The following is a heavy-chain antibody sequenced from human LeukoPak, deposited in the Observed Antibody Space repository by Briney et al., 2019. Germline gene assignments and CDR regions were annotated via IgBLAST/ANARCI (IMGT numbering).Heavy chain of an antibody. CDR2: IYYSGST. J-gene: IGHJ4*02. CDR1: GGSISSYY. Sequence: SETLSLTCTVSGGSISSYYWTWLRQSPRKGLEWIGYIYYSGSTDYNPSLKSRLTMSVDTSRNQFSLKLTSVTAADTAVYYCARGYQPPSDFDYWGQGALVTVSS. D-gene: IGHD2-2*01. V-gene: IGHV4-59*01. CDR3: ARGYQPPSDFDY.